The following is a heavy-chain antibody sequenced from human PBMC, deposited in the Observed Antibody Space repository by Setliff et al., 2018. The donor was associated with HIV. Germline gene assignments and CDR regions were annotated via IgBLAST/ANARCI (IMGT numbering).Heavy chain of an antibody. CDR1: GFTFTSYA. Sequence: PGGSLRLSCAASGFTFTSYAMNWVRQAPGKGLEWVSSISGSGSTTYYADSVKGRLTISRDNSQNALYLHMNSLRAEDTAVYYCARDPDTAAEYYYDSSGYFDYWGQGTLVTVSS. CDR3: ARDPDTAAEYYYDSSGYFDY. D-gene: IGHD3-22*01. V-gene: IGHV3-23*01. J-gene: IGHJ4*02. CDR2: ISGSGSTT.